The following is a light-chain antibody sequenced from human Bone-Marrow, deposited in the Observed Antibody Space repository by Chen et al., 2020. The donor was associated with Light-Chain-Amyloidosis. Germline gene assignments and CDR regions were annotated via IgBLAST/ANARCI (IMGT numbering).Light chain of an antibody. CDR2: SNN. CDR1: SSNIGSHT. J-gene: IGLJ3*02. Sequence: QSVLTQPPSASGTPGPRVTISCSGSSSNIGSHTVNWYQQLPGTAPKLLIYSNNQRPSGVPDRCSGSKSGTAASLAISGLQSEDEADYYCAAWDDSLNGWGFGGGTKLTVL. CDR3: AAWDDSLNGWG. V-gene: IGLV1-44*01.